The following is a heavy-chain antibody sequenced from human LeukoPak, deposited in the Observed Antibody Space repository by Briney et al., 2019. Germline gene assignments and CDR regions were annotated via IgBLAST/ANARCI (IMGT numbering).Heavy chain of an antibody. CDR3: ARDRGPYSSGWPFDY. CDR1: GFSFNNFA. J-gene: IGHJ4*02. D-gene: IGHD6-19*01. CDR2: ISSSSSTI. Sequence: GGSLRLSCAASGFSFNNFAMSWVRQAPGKGLEWVSYISSSSSTIYYADSVKGRFTISRDNAKNSLYLQMNSLRAEDTAVYYCARDRGPYSSGWPFDYWGQGTLVTVSS. V-gene: IGHV3-48*01.